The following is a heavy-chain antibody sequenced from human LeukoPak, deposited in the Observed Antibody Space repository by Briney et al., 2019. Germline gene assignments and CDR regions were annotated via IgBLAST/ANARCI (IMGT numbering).Heavy chain of an antibody. CDR3: ARAACCSGGSCYSGGGYY. J-gene: IGHJ4*02. CDR2: IYPGDSDT. D-gene: IGHD2-15*01. V-gene: IGHV5-51*01. Sequence: GESLKISCKGSGYSFTSYWIGWVRQMPGKGLEWMGIIYPGDSDTRYSPSFQGQVTISADKSISTAYLQWSSLKASDTAMYYCARAACCSGGSCYSGGGYYWGQGTLVTVSS. CDR1: GYSFTSYW.